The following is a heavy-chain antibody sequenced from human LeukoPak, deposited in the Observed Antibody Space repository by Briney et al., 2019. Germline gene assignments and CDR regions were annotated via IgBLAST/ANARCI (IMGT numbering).Heavy chain of an antibody. CDR1: GGSISSYY. V-gene: IGHV4-30-2*01. J-gene: IGHJ4*02. CDR3: ARGVVRGVIPYYFDY. Sequence: PSKTLSLTCTVSGGSISSYYWSWIRQPPGKGLEWIGYIYHSGSTYYNPSLKSRVTISVDRSKNQFSLKLSSVTAADTAVYYCARGVVRGVIPYYFDYWGQGTLVTVSS. CDR2: IYHSGST. D-gene: IGHD3-10*01.